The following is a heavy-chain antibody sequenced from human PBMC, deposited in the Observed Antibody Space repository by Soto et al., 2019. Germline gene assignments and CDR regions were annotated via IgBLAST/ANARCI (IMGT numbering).Heavy chain of an antibody. Sequence: QVQLVQSGAEVKKPGASVKVTCKASGYTFTSYDINWVRQATGQGLEWMGWLNPNSGNTGYVQKFQGRVTMTRDTSISTAYMELSSLRSEDTAVYYCARGRHTVAAIIAGYWGQGTLVTVSS. CDR3: ARGRHTVAAIIAGY. D-gene: IGHD1-26*01. V-gene: IGHV1-8*01. J-gene: IGHJ4*02. CDR2: LNPNSGNT. CDR1: GYTFTSYD.